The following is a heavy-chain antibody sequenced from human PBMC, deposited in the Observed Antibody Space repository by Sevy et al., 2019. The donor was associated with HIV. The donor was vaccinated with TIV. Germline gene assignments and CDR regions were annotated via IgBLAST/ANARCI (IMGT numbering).Heavy chain of an antibody. V-gene: IGHV3-21*06. J-gene: IGHJ6*02. CDR2: ISSGSSYI. Sequence: GGSLRLSCAASGFTFSYYTMNWVRQAPGKGLEWVSYISSGSSYISYTDSVKGRFTISRDNAKNSLYLQMNSLRPEDTAMYFCARDRESYGSGTFDAWGQRTTVTVSS. CDR3: ARDRESYGSGTFDA. CDR1: GFTFSYYT. D-gene: IGHD3-10*01.